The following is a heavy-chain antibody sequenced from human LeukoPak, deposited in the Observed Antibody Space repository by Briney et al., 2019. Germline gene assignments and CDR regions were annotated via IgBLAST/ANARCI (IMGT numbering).Heavy chain of an antibody. V-gene: IGHV3-9*01. Sequence: HPGRSLRLSCAASGFTFDDYAMHWVRQAPGKGLEWVSGISWNSGSIGYADSVKGRFTISRDNAKNSLSLRMNSLRAEDTALYYCARVPRSYYYYYYMDVWGKGTTVTVSS. CDR1: GFTFDDYA. J-gene: IGHJ6*03. CDR3: ARVPRSYYYYYYMDV. CDR2: ISWNSGSI.